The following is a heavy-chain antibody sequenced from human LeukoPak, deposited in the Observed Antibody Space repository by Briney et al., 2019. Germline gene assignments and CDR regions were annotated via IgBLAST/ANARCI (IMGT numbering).Heavy chain of an antibody. J-gene: IGHJ5*02. CDR1: GYTFTSYG. Sequence: ASVKVSCKASGYTFTSYGISWVRQAPGQGLEWMGWISAYNGNTNYAQKLQGRVTMTTDTSTSTAYMELRSLRSEDTAVYYCARVIVPDDVGWFDPWGQGTLVTVSS. D-gene: IGHD3-22*01. CDR2: ISAYNGNT. V-gene: IGHV1-18*01. CDR3: ARVIVPDDVGWFDP.